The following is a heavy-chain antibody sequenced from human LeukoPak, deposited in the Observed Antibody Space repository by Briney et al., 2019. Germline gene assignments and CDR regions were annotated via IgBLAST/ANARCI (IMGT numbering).Heavy chain of an antibody. CDR2: IRSNVYGGTT. D-gene: IGHD3-22*01. V-gene: IGHV3-49*04. CDR3: VCQDHYDTLENFDC. CDR1: GFTFNHAD. Sequence: GGSLRLSCTASGFTFNHADITWVRQAPGKGPEWLGFIRSNVYGGTTFYAASVQDKFTISRDDSQGTAYLQMNSVNSEDTAVYYCVCQDHYDTLENFDCWGQGTLVTVPS. J-gene: IGHJ4*02.